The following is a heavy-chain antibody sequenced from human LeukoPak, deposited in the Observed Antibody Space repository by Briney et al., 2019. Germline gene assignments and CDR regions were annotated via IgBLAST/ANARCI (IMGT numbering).Heavy chain of an antibody. Sequence: ETLSLTCTVSGASISRYYWSWVRQAPGKGLEWVGRIRSKANSYATAYAASVKGRFTISRDDSKNTAYLQMNSLKTEDTAVYYCTRGRAVAGHNWFDPWGQGTLVTVSS. CDR3: TRGRAVAGHNWFDP. CDR1: GASISRYY. CDR2: IRSKANSYAT. D-gene: IGHD6-19*01. V-gene: IGHV3-73*01. J-gene: IGHJ5*02.